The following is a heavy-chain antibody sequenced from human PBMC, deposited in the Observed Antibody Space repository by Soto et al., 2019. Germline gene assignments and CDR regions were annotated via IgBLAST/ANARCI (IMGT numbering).Heavy chain of an antibody. Sequence: LKISCKGSGYSFTSYWIGWVRQMPGKGLEWMGIIYPGDSDTRYSPSFQGQITISADKSISTAYLQWSSLKASDTAMYYCARAPPDFWSGYYTGGYYGMDVWGQGTTVTVSS. J-gene: IGHJ6*02. CDR1: GYSFTSYW. V-gene: IGHV5-51*01. CDR2: IYPGDSDT. CDR3: ARAPPDFWSGYYTGGYYGMDV. D-gene: IGHD3-3*01.